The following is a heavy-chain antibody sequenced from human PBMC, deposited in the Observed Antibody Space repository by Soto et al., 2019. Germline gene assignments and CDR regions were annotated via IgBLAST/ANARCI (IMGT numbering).Heavy chain of an antibody. CDR2: TNAGNGDT. J-gene: IGHJ4*02. Sequence: GASVKVSCKASGYTFTNYTIHWVRQAPGQRIEWMGWTNAGNGDTKYSQRFQGRVTITRDTSASTVYMELSSLRSEDTAFYYFAREKLWFGDVYRTYYFDFWGQGTLVTVSS. CDR1: GYTFTNYT. V-gene: IGHV1-3*01. D-gene: IGHD3-10*01. CDR3: AREKLWFGDVYRTYYFDF.